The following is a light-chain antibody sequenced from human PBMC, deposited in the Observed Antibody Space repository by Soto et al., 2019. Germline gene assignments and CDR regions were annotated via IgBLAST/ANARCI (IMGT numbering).Light chain of an antibody. V-gene: IGKV2-30*02. CDR2: KVS. CDR3: MQGTHWPIT. Sequence: DVVMTQSPLSLPVTLGQPASSSCRSNQSLVHSDGIAYFSWFQQSPGRSPRRLIYKVSNRDSGVPARFSGSGSGTDFALNISRVEAEDVGVYYCMQGTHWPITFGQGTRLEIK. CDR1: QSLVHSDGIAY. J-gene: IGKJ5*01.